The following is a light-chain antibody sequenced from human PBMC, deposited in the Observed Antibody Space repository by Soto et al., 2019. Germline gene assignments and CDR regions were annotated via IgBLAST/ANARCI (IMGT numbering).Light chain of an antibody. Sequence: EIVMTQSPATLSVSPGERATLSCRASQSVSSYLAWYQQKPGQAPRLLIYDASNRATGIPARFSGSGSGTDFTLTISSLEPEDFAVYHCQQRSSWPLTFGGGTKVDIK. J-gene: IGKJ4*01. V-gene: IGKV3-11*01. CDR3: QQRSSWPLT. CDR1: QSVSSY. CDR2: DAS.